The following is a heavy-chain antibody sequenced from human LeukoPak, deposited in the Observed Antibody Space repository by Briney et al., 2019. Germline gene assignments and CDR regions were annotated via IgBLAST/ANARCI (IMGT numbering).Heavy chain of an antibody. CDR1: GLTVSNNY. J-gene: IGHJ4*02. CDR2: IYTGGST. CDR3: RGYYYDSSCFYRDY. V-gene: IGHV3-66*01. D-gene: IGHD3-22*01. Sequence: PWGSLRLSCAASGLTVSNNYMSWVRQAPGKGLEWVSVIYTGGSTYYADSVRGRFTISRDNSKNSLYLQMNSLRAEDTAVYYCRGYYYDSSCFYRDYWGQGTLVPVSS.